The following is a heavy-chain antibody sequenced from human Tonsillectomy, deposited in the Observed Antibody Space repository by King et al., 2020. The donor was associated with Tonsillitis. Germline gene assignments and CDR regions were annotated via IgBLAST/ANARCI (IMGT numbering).Heavy chain of an antibody. D-gene: IGHD2-2*01. J-gene: IGHJ6*02. CDR2: IYTRGST. Sequence: QLQESGPGLVKPSETLSLTCTVSGGSISSYYWSWIRQPAGKGLEWIGRIYTRGSTNYNPSLKSRVTMSVDTSKKQFCLKLSTVTAADTAVYYCARDGRWEVPAAIKISYYYGMDVWGQGTTVTVSS. CDR3: ARDGRWEVPAAIKISYYYGMDV. CDR1: GGSISSYY. V-gene: IGHV4-4*07.